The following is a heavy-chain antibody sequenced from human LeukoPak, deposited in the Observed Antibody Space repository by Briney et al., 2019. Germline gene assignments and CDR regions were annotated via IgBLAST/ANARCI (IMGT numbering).Heavy chain of an antibody. CDR1: GFTFSSYG. CDR2: ISGSGGRT. V-gene: IGHV3-23*01. Sequence: GGSLRLSCAASGFTFSSYGMSWVRQAPGKGLEWVSGISGSGGRTFYADSVKGRFTISRDNSKNTLYFLMNSLRAEDTAIYYCAKDGRDNWFDPWGQGTLVTVSS. J-gene: IGHJ5*02. D-gene: IGHD1-26*01. CDR3: AKDGRDNWFDP.